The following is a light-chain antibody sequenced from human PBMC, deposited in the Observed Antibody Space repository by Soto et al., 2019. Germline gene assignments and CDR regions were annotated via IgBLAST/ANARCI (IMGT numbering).Light chain of an antibody. V-gene: IGKV1-5*01. CDR1: QKIRNL. Sequence: DIQLTQSPSTLSAAVGDSVTITCRASQKIRNLLAWYQQKPGRAPKPLIFDASTLRTGVPSRFSGSGSGSEFNFTITGLQPDDFANYFCQQYYTYATFGHGTRLDIK. J-gene: IGKJ5*01. CDR3: QQYYTYAT. CDR2: DAS.